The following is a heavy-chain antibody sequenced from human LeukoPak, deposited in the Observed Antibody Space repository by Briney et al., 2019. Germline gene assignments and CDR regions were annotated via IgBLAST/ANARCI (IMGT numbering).Heavy chain of an antibody. CDR2: ISYDGSNK. J-gene: IGHJ2*01. V-gene: IGHV3-30-3*01. CDR3: ARDSRRELLGFDL. CDR1: GFAFSSYA. D-gene: IGHD1-26*01. Sequence: GGSLRLSCAASGFAFSSYAMHWVRQAPGKGLEWVAVISYDGSNKYYADSVKGRFTISRDNSKNTLYLQMNSLRAEDTAVYYCARDSRRELLGFDLWGRGTLVTVSS.